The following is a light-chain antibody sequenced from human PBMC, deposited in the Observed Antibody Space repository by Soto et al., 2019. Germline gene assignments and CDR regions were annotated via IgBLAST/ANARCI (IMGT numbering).Light chain of an antibody. Sequence: DIQMTQSPSTLSASVGDRVTITCRASQSISSWLAWYQQKPGKAPKLLIYKASSLESGVPSRFSGSGSGTEFTLTISSLQPDDFATYYCLQDYTYPLTFGQGTKVEIK. CDR1: QSISSW. V-gene: IGKV1-5*03. J-gene: IGKJ1*01. CDR3: LQDYTYPLT. CDR2: KAS.